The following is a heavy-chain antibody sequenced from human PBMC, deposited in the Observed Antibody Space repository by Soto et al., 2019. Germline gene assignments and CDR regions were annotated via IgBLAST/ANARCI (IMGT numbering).Heavy chain of an antibody. CDR3: ARINGDVITDAFDV. J-gene: IGHJ3*01. Sequence: SGPTLVNPTQTLTLTCTFSGFSLSTTGMCVSWIRQPPGKALEWLALITWEDDKSYTTSLKARLSISKDTSKNQVVLTMTNMDPVDTVTYYCARINGDVITDAFDVWGKGTVGTV. CDR2: ITWEDDK. CDR1: GFSLSTTGMC. D-gene: IGHD4-17*01. V-gene: IGHV2-70*13.